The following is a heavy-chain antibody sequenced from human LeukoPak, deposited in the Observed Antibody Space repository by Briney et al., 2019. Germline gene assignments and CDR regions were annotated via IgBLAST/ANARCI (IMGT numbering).Heavy chain of an antibody. CDR2: MNPNNGNT. V-gene: IGHV1-8*01. CDR3: ARLGWEFGSYFDY. Sequence: ASVKVSCKASGYTFTRYDINWVRQATGQGPEWMGWMNPNNGNTDYAQKFQGRVTMTTDTSTSTAYMELRSLRSDDTAVYYCARLGWEFGSYFDYWGQGTLVTVSS. D-gene: IGHD3-10*01. CDR1: GYTFTRYD. J-gene: IGHJ4*02.